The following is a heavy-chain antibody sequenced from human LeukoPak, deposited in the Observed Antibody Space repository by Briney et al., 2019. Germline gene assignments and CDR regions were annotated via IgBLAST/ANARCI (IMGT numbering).Heavy chain of an antibody. V-gene: IGHV3-23*01. J-gene: IGHJ4*02. CDR3: AKSKNYYDSSGFDY. CDR2: ISGSGGST. D-gene: IGHD3-22*01. Sequence: GGTLRLSCAASGFTFSSYAMSWVRQAPGKGLEWVSAISGSGGSTYYADSVKGRFTISRDNSKNTLYLQMNSLRAEDTAVYYCAKSKNYYDSSGFDYWGQGTLVTVSS. CDR1: GFTFSSYA.